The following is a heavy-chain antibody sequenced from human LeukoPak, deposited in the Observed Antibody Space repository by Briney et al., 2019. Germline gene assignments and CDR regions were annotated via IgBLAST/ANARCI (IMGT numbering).Heavy chain of an antibody. J-gene: IGHJ4*02. CDR3: AKADLGGVATTYFDY. D-gene: IGHD5-12*01. Sequence: GGTLRLSCAASGFTFSSYGMSWVRQAPGKGLEWVSAISGSGGSTYYADSVKGRFTISRDNSKNTLYLQMNSLRAEDTAVYYCAKADLGGVATTYFDYWGQGTLVTVSS. V-gene: IGHV3-23*01. CDR1: GFTFSSYG. CDR2: ISGSGGST.